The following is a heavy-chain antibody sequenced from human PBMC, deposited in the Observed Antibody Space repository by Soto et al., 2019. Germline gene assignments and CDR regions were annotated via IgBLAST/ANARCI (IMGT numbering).Heavy chain of an antibody. CDR3: ARRDIVVVPAAIRDYGMDV. CDR1: GFTFDDYG. J-gene: IGHJ6*02. D-gene: IGHD2-2*01. V-gene: IGHV3-20*04. CDR2: INWNGGST. Sequence: EVQLVESGGGVVRPGGSLRLSCAASGFTFDDYGMSWVRQAPGKGLEWVSGINWNGGSTGYADSVKGRFTISRDNAKNSLYLQMNSLRAEDTALYYCARRDIVVVPAAIRDYGMDVWGQGTTVTVSS.